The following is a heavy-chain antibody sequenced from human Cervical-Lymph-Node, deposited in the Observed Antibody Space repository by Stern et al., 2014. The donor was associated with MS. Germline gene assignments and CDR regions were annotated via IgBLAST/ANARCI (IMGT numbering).Heavy chain of an antibody. Sequence: VQLVESGPGLVKPSETLSLTCTVSGGSVSSDAYYWSWIRPSPGKGLEWIGYIYHSGSSSYIPALKSRVTMSVDTSKNQFSLRLTSVTAADTAVYYCGKQVREWGRGTLVTVSS. CDR1: GGSVSSDAYY. V-gene: IGHV4-61*08. CDR3: GKQVRE. J-gene: IGHJ4*02. CDR2: IYHSGSS.